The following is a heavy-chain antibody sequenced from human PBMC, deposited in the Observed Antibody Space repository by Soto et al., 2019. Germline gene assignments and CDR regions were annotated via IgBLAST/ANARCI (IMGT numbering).Heavy chain of an antibody. CDR3: AIVAIGSGYLYN. CDR1: GYTFTNYA. J-gene: IGHJ4*02. CDR2: IIPILGIP. V-gene: IGHV1-69*04. Sequence: SVKVSCKASGYTFTNYAMHWVRQAPGQGLEWMGRIIPILGIPNYAQKFQGRVTITADKSTSTAYMELSSLRSEDTAVYYCAIVAIGSGYLYNWGQGTLVTVSS. D-gene: IGHD5-12*01.